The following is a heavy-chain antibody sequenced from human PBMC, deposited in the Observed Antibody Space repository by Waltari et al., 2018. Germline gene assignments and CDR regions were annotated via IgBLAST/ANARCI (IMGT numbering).Heavy chain of an antibody. CDR1: GGSISSYY. CDR3: ARVKYSYGWLPIDY. D-gene: IGHD5-18*01. CDR2: IYYTGST. J-gene: IGHJ4*02. V-gene: IGHV4-59*01. Sequence: QVQLQESGPGLVKPSETLSLTCPVSGGSISSYYCSWIRRPPGKGLEWIGYIYYTGSTNYNPSLKSRVTISVDTSKNQFSLKLSSVTAADTAVYYCARVKYSYGWLPIDYWGQGTLVTVSS.